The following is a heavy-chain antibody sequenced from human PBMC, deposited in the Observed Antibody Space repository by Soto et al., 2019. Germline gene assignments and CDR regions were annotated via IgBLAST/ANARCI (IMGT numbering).Heavy chain of an antibody. CDR1: GGSFSDYS. Sequence: QVQLQQWGAGLLKPSETLSLTCAVYGGSFSDYSWTWIRQPPGKGLEWIGEINESGSTNYTPSLERRVTISRDTSNNLFSLKLSAVTAADTAVYYCARGSHTLHSYDRSGFYHYVDYWGQGSLVTVSS. CDR2: INESGST. V-gene: IGHV4-34*01. D-gene: IGHD3-22*01. CDR3: ARGSHTLHSYDRSGFYHYVDY. J-gene: IGHJ4*02.